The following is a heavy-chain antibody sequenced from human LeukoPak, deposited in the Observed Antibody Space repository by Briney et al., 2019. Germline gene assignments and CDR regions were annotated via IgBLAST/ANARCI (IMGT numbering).Heavy chain of an antibody. CDR3: ARVGSGYYYYYYGMDA. Sequence: GASVKVSCKASGYTFTGYYMHWVRQAPGQGLEWMGWINPNSGGTNYAQKFQGRVTMTRDTSISTAYMELSRLRSDDTAVYYSARVGSGYYYYYYGMDAWGQGTTVTVSS. D-gene: IGHD3-22*01. J-gene: IGHJ6*02. V-gene: IGHV1-2*02. CDR2: INPNSGGT. CDR1: GYTFTGYY.